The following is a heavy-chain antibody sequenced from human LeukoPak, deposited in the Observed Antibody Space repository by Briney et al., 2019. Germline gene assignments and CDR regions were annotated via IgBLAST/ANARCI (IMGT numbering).Heavy chain of an antibody. Sequence: GASVKVPCKASGYTFTGYYMHWVRQAPGQGLEWMGWINPNSGGTNYAQKFQGRVTMTRDTSISTAYMELSRLRSDDTAVYYCARVVIVVVPAAIPDYWGQGTLVTVSS. CDR1: GYTFTGYY. CDR3: ARVVIVVVPAAIPDY. J-gene: IGHJ4*02. D-gene: IGHD2-2*02. CDR2: INPNSGGT. V-gene: IGHV1-2*02.